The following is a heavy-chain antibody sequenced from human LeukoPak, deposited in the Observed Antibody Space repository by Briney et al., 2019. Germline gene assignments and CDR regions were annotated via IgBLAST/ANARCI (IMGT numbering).Heavy chain of an antibody. CDR1: GFTFSSHW. CDR3: ARDGSSWSNWLAP. D-gene: IGHD6-13*01. V-gene: IGHV3-74*01. Sequence: GGSLRLSCAASGFTFSSHWMHWVRQVPGKGLVWVSRINSDGSSTSYADSVKGRFTTSRDNASNTLYLQMNSLRAEDTAIYYCARDGSSWSNWLAPWGQGTLVTVSS. CDR2: INSDGSST. J-gene: IGHJ5*02.